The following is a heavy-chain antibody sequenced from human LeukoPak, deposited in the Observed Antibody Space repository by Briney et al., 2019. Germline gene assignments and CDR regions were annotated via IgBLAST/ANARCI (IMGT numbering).Heavy chain of an antibody. J-gene: IGHJ4*02. CDR2: IIPNLGIA. CDR1: GGTFSSYA. D-gene: IGHD5-18*01. CDR3: ARDIWEVDTAMVNDFDY. V-gene: IGHV1-69*04. Sequence: SVKVSCKASGGTFSSYAISWVRQAPGQGLEWMGRIIPNLGIANYAQKFQGRVTITADKSTSTAYMELSSLRSEDTAVYYCARDIWEVDTAMVNDFDYWGQGTLVTVSS.